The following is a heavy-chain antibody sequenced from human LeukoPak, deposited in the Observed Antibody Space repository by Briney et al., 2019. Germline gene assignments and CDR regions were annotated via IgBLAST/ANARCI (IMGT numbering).Heavy chain of an antibody. J-gene: IGHJ4*02. Sequence: GGSLGLSCEASGFTLSNYAMSWVRQAPGKGLEWVSTLSGSGGTIYYADSVKGRFTISRDNSKNTLYLQVNSLRAEDTAIYYCAREIDSSGYQANYFDYWGQGTLVTVSS. V-gene: IGHV3-23*01. CDR3: AREIDSSGYQANYFDY. CDR2: LSGSGGTI. CDR1: GFTLSNYA. D-gene: IGHD3-22*01.